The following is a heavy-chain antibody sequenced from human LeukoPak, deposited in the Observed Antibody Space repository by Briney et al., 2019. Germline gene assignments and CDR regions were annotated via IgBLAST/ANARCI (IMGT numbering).Heavy chain of an antibody. V-gene: IGHV3-72*01. J-gene: IGHJ4*02. CDR3: ARGRVTTLYYFDY. CDR2: TRNKANSYTT. CDR1: GFTVSNMY. D-gene: IGHD4-17*01. Sequence: GGSLRLSCAASGFTVSNMYMSWVRQAPGKGLEWVGRTRNKANSYTTEYAASVKGRFTISRDDSKNSLYLQMNSLKTEDTAVYYCARGRVTTLYYFDYWGQGTLVTVSS.